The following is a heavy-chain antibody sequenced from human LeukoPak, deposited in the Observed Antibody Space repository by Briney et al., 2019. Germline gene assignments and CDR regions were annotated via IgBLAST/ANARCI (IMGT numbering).Heavy chain of an antibody. V-gene: IGHV1-69*05. Sequence: SVKVSCKASGGTFSSYAISWVRQAPGQGLELMGGIIPIFGTANYAQKFQGRVTITTDESTSTAYMELSSLRSEDTAVYYCASTGLGNYYDSSGPLYYYYMDVWGKGTTVTVSS. J-gene: IGHJ6*03. D-gene: IGHD3-22*01. CDR2: IIPIFGTA. CDR1: GGTFSSYA. CDR3: ASTGLGNYYDSSGPLYYYYMDV.